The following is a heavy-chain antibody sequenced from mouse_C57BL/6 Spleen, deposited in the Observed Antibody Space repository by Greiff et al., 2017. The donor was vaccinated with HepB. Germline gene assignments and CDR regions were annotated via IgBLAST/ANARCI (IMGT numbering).Heavy chain of an antibody. Sequence: QVQLQQSGPGLVQPSQTLSITCTVSGFSLTSYGVHWVRQSPGKGLEWLGVIWSGGSTDYNAAFISRLSISKDNSKSQVFLKMNSLQADDTAIYCCAREGGRFAYWGQGTMVTVSA. J-gene: IGHJ3*01. D-gene: IGHD1-1*02. CDR2: IWSGGST. CDR1: GFSLTSYG. V-gene: IGHV2-2*01. CDR3: AREGGRFAY.